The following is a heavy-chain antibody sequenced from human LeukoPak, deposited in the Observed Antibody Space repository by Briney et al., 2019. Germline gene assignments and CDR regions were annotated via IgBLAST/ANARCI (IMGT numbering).Heavy chain of an antibody. J-gene: IGHJ6*03. CDR1: GFTFSSHS. CDR3: ARDPYSGNYGNYYYYYMDV. D-gene: IGHD1-26*01. Sequence: PGGSLRLSCAASGFTFSSHSMNWVRQAPGKGLEWVSSISSSSSYIYYADSVKGRFTISRDNAKNSLYLQMNSLGPEDTAVYYCARDPYSGNYGNYYYYYMDVWGKGTTVTISS. V-gene: IGHV3-21*01. CDR2: ISSSSSYI.